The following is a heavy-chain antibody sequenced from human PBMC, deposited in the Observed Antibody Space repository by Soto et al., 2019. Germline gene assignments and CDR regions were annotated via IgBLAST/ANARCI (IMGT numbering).Heavy chain of an antibody. CDR2: ISYDGSNK. V-gene: IGHV3-30-3*01. D-gene: IGHD3-22*01. J-gene: IGHJ4*02. CDR1: GFTFSSYA. CDR3: ARDPIPHYYDSSGYYYY. Sequence: PGGSLRLSCAASGFTFSSYAMHWVRQAPGKGLEWVAVISYDGSNKYYADSVKGRFTISRDNSKNTLYLQMNSLRAEDTAVYYCARDPIPHYYDSSGYYYYWGQGTLVTVSS.